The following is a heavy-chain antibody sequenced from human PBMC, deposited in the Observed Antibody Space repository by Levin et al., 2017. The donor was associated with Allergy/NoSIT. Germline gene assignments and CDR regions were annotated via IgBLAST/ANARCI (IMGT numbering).Heavy chain of an antibody. D-gene: IGHD2-2*02. CDR3: ARGERYCSSDNCYTFDY. CDR1: GYTFTNYD. Sequence: ASVKVSCKASGYTFTNYDINWVRQAPGQGLEWMGWMNPNSANTGYIQNLQGRVTMTRDTSITTAYMELSSLTPDDTAVYFCARGERYCSSDNCYTFDYWGQGTLVTVSS. J-gene: IGHJ4*02. CDR2: MNPNSANT. V-gene: IGHV1-8*01.